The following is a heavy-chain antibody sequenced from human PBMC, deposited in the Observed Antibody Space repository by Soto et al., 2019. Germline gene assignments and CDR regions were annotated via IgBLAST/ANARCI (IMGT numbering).Heavy chain of an antibody. D-gene: IGHD5-12*01. CDR2: IYYSGST. V-gene: IGHV4-59*01. Sequence: QVQLQESGPGLVKPSETLSLTCTVSGGSISSYYWSWIRQPPGKGLEWIGYIYYSGSTNYNPSHKRRVTIPVGTSKNQFALKLSSVTAADTAVYYCAGEVGRASGYDFNWFGPWGQGTLVTVSS. J-gene: IGHJ5*02. CDR1: GGSISSYY. CDR3: AGEVGRASGYDFNWFGP.